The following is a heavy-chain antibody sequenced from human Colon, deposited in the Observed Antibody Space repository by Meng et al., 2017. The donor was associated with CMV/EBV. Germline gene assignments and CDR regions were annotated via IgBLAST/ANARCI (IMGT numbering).Heavy chain of an antibody. CDR3: AKDSQEFTITNWLDP. D-gene: IGHD3-10*01. J-gene: IGHJ5*02. CDR2: ISSSSSYI. Sequence: SPILHCPSSGFTFSKYSINWVRQAPGTGLEWVSAISSSSSYIYYADSVKGRFTISRDNAKNSLYLQMTSLRAEDTAVYYCAKDSQEFTITNWLDPWGQGTLVTVSS. V-gene: IGHV3-21*01. CDR1: GFTFSKYS.